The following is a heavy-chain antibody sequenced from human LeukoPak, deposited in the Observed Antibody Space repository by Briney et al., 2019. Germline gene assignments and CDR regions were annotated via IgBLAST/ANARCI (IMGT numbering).Heavy chain of an antibody. Sequence: GGSLRLSCAASGFTFSSYAMSWVRQAPGKGLEWVSAISGSGGSTYYADSVKGRFTISRDNSKNTLYLQMNSLRAEDTAVYYCANLPHYCSSASCFNYDAFDIWGQGTMVTVSS. CDR1: GFTFSSYA. D-gene: IGHD2-2*01. V-gene: IGHV3-23*01. CDR3: ANLPHYCSSASCFNYDAFDI. CDR2: ISGSGGST. J-gene: IGHJ3*02.